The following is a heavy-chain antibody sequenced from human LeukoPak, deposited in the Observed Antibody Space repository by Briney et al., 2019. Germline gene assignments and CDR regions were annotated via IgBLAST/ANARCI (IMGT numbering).Heavy chain of an antibody. D-gene: IGHD3-10*01. V-gene: IGHV3-7*01. CDR3: ARDFGRYFFDY. J-gene: IGHJ4*02. Sequence: GGSLRLSCAASGFTFDDYGMSWVRQAPGKGLEWVANIKQDGTEKYYVDSVKGRFTISRDNAKTSLYLQMNSLRAEDTAVYYCARDFGRYFFDYWGQGTLVTVSS. CDR1: GFTFDDYG. CDR2: IKQDGTEK.